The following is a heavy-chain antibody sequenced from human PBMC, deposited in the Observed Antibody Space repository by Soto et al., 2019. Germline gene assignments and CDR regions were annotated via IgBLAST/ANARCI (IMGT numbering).Heavy chain of an antibody. Sequence: SVKVSCKASGGTFSSYAISGVRQAPGQGLEWMGGIIPIFGTANYAQKFQGRVTITADESTSTAYMELSSLRSEDTAVYYCATSPTTVTTIDYLGQGTLVTVSS. CDR2: IIPIFGTA. D-gene: IGHD4-17*01. J-gene: IGHJ4*02. V-gene: IGHV1-69*13. CDR1: GGTFSSYA. CDR3: ATSPTTVTTIDY.